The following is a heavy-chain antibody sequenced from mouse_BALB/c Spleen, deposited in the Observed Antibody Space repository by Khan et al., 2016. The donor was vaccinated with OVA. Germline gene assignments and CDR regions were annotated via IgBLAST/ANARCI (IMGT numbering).Heavy chain of an antibody. CDR3: ARREKYGYDPSWFAY. D-gene: IGHD2-2*01. J-gene: IGHJ3*01. CDR1: GYTFTSYW. CDR2: IDPSDSET. Sequence: VQLQQSGAELVRPGASVKLSCKASGYTFTSYWMNWVKQRPGHGLVWIGRIDPSDSETHYNQIFKDKATLTVDTSSTTAYMQLSSLTSEDSAVYFCARREKYGYDPSWFAYWGQGTLVTVSA. V-gene: IGHV1-61*01.